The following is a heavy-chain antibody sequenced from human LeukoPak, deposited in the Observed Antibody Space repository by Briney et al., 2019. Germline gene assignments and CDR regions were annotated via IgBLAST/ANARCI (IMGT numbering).Heavy chain of an antibody. CDR1: GFTFSSYA. D-gene: IGHD5-12*01. J-gene: IGHJ4*02. Sequence: GGSLRLSCAASGFTFSSYAMSWVRQAPGKGLERVSAISGSGGSTYYADSVKGRFTISRDNSKNTLYLQMNSLRAEDTAVYYCAKEQGGWLRYPTFDYWGQGTLVTVSS. CDR2: ISGSGGST. CDR3: AKEQGGWLRYPTFDY. V-gene: IGHV3-23*01.